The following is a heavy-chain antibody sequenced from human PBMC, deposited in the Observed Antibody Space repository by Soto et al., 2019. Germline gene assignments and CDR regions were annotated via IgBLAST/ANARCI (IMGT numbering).Heavy chain of an antibody. V-gene: IGHV1-69*01. CDR3: ARALGYCSGGSCYEYYYYGMDV. D-gene: IGHD2-15*01. CDR1: GGTVSSYA. CDR2: IIPIFGTA. J-gene: IGHJ6*02. Sequence: QVQLVQSGAEVKKPGASVKVSCKASGGTVSSYAISWVRQAPGQGREWMGGIIPIFGTANYAQQFQGRVRITADESTGTAYMELSSLRSDDTAVYYCARALGYCSGGSCYEYYYYGMDVWGQGTTVTVSS.